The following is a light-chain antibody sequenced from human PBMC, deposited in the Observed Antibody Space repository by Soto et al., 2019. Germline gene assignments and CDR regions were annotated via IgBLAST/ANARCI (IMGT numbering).Light chain of an antibody. J-gene: IGLJ2*01. CDR1: SSDVGGYNY. CDR2: DVS. CDR3: CSYAGSYTHVV. Sequence: QSALTQPRSVSGSPGQSVTISCTGTSSDVGGYNYVSWYQQHLGKAPKLMIYDVSKRPSGVPDRFSGSKSGNTASLTISGLQAEDEADYYCCSYAGSYTHVVFGGGTKLTVL. V-gene: IGLV2-11*01.